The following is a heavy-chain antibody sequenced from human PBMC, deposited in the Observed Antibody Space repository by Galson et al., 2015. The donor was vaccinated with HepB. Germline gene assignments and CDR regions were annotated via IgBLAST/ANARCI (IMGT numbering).Heavy chain of an antibody. CDR1: GFTFSSYA. V-gene: IGHV3-23*01. J-gene: IGHJ3*02. Sequence: SLRLSCAASGFTFSSYAMTWVRQAPGKGLEWVSGISGSDRSTYYADSVKGRFTFSRDNSKNTLYLQMNSLRAEDTAVYYCAKDLEVGATGPYDAFDIWGQGTMVTVSS. CDR2: ISGSDRST. CDR3: AKDLEVGATGPYDAFDI. D-gene: IGHD1-26*01.